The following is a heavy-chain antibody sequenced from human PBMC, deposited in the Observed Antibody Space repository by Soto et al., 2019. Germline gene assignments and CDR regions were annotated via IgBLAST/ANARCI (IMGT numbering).Heavy chain of an antibody. J-gene: IGHJ5*02. D-gene: IGHD3-3*01. V-gene: IGHV1-3*01. CDR2: INAGNGNT. Sequence: ASVKVSCKASGYTFTSYAMHWVRQAPGQRLEWMGWINAGNGNTKYSQKFQGRVTITRDTSASTAYMELSSLRSEDTAVYYCAREEGFLEWPRLGLNWFDPWGQGTLVTVSS. CDR3: AREEGFLEWPRLGLNWFDP. CDR1: GYTFTSYA.